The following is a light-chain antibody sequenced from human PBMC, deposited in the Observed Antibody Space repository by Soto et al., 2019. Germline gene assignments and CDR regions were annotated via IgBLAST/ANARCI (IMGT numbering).Light chain of an antibody. V-gene: IGKV3-11*01. J-gene: IGKJ4*01. CDR2: ETS. CDR1: QTVGGH. CDR3: QKYNSAPLT. Sequence: EVVLTQSPATLSLSPGERATLSCRASQTVGGHFAWYQQKPGQAPRLLISETSHRATGIPGRFSGSGSGTDVTLTISSLEPEDVAAYYCQKYNSAPLTFGGGTKVEIK.